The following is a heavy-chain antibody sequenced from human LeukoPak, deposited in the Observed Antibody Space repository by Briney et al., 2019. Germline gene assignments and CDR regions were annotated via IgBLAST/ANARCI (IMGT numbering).Heavy chain of an antibody. CDR3: AKDMVMTMSYYGMDV. Sequence: GGSLRLSCAAPGFTFDDYAMHWVRQAPGKGLEWVSLISGDGGSTYYADSVKGRFTISRDNSKNSLYLQMNSLRTEDTALYYCAKDMVMTMSYYGMDVWGQGTTVTVSS. V-gene: IGHV3-43*02. D-gene: IGHD3-22*01. J-gene: IGHJ6*02. CDR2: ISGDGGST. CDR1: GFTFDDYA.